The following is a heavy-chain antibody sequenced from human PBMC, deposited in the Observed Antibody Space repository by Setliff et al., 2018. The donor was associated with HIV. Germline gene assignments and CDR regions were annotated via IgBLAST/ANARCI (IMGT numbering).Heavy chain of an antibody. D-gene: IGHD1-1*01. CDR2: IYTSGST. Sequence: SETLSLTCTVSGGSISSGSYYWNWIRQPAGKGLEWIGRIYTSGSTNYNPSLKSRVTITVDTSKNQFSLKLSSVTAADTAVYYCAQLGMVDDFDYWGQGTLVTVSS. CDR3: AQLGMVDDFDY. J-gene: IGHJ4*02. V-gene: IGHV4-61*02. CDR1: GGSISSGSYY.